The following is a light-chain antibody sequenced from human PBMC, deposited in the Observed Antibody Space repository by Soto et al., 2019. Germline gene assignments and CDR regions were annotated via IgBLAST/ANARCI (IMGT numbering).Light chain of an antibody. CDR2: GNG. CDR1: SSNIGAGYE. Sequence: QSVLTQPPSVSGAPGQRVTISCTGTSSNIGAGYEVHWYQQLPGTAPKLLVSGNGNRPSGVPDRMSASKSGTSASLAITGLQAEDEADYYCQSYDTRLSGSVFGGGTKLTVL. CDR3: QSYDTRLSGSV. J-gene: IGLJ3*02. V-gene: IGLV1-40*01.